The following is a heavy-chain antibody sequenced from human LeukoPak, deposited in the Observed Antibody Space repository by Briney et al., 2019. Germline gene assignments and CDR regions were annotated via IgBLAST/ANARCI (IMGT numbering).Heavy chain of an antibody. J-gene: IGHJ6*02. V-gene: IGHV3-11*01. CDR3: ARDLGNDYSNYVSKMYGMDV. D-gene: IGHD4-11*01. CDR1: GFTFSDYY. CDR2: ISSSGSTI. Sequence: GGSLRLSCAASGFTFSDYYMSWIRQAPGKGLEWVSYISSSGSTIYYADSVKGRFAISRDNAKNSLYLQMNSLRAEDTAVYYCARDLGNDYSNYVSKMYGMDVWGQGTTVTVSS.